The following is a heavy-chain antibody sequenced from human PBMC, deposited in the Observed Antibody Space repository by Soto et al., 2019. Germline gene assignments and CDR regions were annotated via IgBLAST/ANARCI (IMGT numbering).Heavy chain of an antibody. D-gene: IGHD3-10*01. CDR1: GFTFTSYA. CDR2: INGGSGNT. J-gene: IGHJ4*02. V-gene: IGHV1-3*01. CDR3: ARVPPWGNSAGDYYIQHYDS. Sequence: QVQLVQSGAEVKRPGASVTVSCKSSGFTFTSYAIHWLRQAPGQRPQWVGWINGGSGNTKYSQDFQGRVTFTRDTFATTAYLELSSLRSEDTAVYYCARVPPWGNSAGDYYIQHYDSWGQGTPVTVSS.